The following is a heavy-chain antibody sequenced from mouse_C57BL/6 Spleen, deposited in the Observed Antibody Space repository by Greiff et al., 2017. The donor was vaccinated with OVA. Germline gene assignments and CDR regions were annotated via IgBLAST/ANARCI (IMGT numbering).Heavy chain of an antibody. CDR3: ARVDDYDEGYFDY. CDR2: IDPSDSYT. V-gene: IGHV1-59*01. D-gene: IGHD2-4*01. CDR1: GYTFTSYW. J-gene: IGHJ2*01. Sequence: VQLQQPGAELVRPGTSVKLSCKASGYTFTSYWMHWVKQRPGQGLEWIGVIDPSDSYTNYNQKFKGKATLTVDTSSSTAYMQLSSLTSEDSAVYYCARVDDYDEGYFDYWGQGTTLTVSS.